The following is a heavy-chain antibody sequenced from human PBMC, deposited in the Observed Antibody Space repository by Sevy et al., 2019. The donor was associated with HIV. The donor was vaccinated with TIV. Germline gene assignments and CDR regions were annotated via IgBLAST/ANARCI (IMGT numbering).Heavy chain of an antibody. CDR3: ARDRVQPSHWYFDL. CDR1: GFTFSNSN. V-gene: IGHV3-21*01. Sequence: GGSLRLSCAGAGFTFSNSNMNWVRQAPGKGLQWVSSITTESGYIYYADSVKGRLNISRDNAKNSVYLQMNSLRADDTAGYYCARDRVQPSHWYFDLWGRGTLVTVSS. J-gene: IGHJ2*01. CDR2: ITTESGYI. D-gene: IGHD3-10*01.